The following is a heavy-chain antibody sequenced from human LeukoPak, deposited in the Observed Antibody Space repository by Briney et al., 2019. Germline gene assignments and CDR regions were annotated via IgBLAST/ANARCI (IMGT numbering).Heavy chain of an antibody. V-gene: IGHV4-4*02. CDR2: IYHSGST. Sequence: PSETLSLTCAVSGGSISSSNWWSWVRQPPGKGLEWIGEIYHSGSTDYNPSLESRVTISVDKSKNQFSLKLSSVAAADTAVYYCARSSRYSIISGAFDIWGQGTMVTVSS. CDR3: ARSSRYSIISGAFDI. J-gene: IGHJ3*02. D-gene: IGHD4-11*01. CDR1: GGSISSSNW.